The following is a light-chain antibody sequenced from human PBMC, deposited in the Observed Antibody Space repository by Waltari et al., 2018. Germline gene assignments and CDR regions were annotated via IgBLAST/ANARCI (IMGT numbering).Light chain of an antibody. J-gene: IGLJ3*02. Sequence: QLLLTQSPSASASLGASVKLTCTVSSGHSNYAIAWHQQHPHKGPRYLMKVNSDGSHIKGDGIPDRFSCSISGAERYLTISSLQSEDEADYYCQTGGFGIWVFGGGTKLTVL. CDR1: SGHSNYA. CDR2: VNSDGSH. CDR3: QTGGFGIWV. V-gene: IGLV4-69*01.